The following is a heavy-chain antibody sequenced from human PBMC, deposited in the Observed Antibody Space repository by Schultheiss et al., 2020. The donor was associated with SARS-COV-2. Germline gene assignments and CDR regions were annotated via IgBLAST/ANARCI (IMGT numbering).Heavy chain of an antibody. CDR2: IYYSGST. V-gene: IGHV4-30-4*01. D-gene: IGHD6-19*01. Sequence: SQTLSLTCTVSGGSISSGDYYWSWIRQPPGKGLEWIGYIYYSGSTYYNPSLKSRVTISVDTSKNQFSLKLSSVTAADTAVYYCARDGGGSGWYLLTYYYYGMDVWGQGTTVTVSS. CDR1: GGSISSGDYY. J-gene: IGHJ6*02. CDR3: ARDGGGSGWYLLTYYYYGMDV.